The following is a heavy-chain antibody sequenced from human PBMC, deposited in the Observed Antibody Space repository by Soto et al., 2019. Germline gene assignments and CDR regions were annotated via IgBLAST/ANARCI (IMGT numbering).Heavy chain of an antibody. J-gene: IGHJ6*03. Sequence: GGSLRLSCAASGFTFSSYAVSWVRQTPGKGLEWVSAISGSGGSTYYADSVKGRFTISRDNSKNTLYLQMNSLRAEDTAVYYCAKCGFYYGSGSYYRRYYYYMDVWGKGTTVTVSS. V-gene: IGHV3-23*01. D-gene: IGHD3-10*01. CDR1: GFTFSSYA. CDR3: AKCGFYYGSGSYYRRYYYYMDV. CDR2: ISGSGGST.